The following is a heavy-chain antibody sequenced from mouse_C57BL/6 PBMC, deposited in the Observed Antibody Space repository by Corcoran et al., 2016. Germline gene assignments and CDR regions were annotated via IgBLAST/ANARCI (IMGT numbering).Heavy chain of an antibody. V-gene: IGHV1-26*01. CDR1: GYTFTDYY. J-gene: IGHJ3*01. CDR2: INPNNGGT. Sequence: EVQLQQSGPELVKPGASVKISCKASGYTFTDYYMNWVKQSHGKSLEWIGDINPNNGGTSYNQKFKGKATLTVDKSSSTAYMELRSLTSEDSAVYYCERDGGFAYWGQGTLVTVSA. D-gene: IGHD1-1*01. CDR3: ERDGGFAY.